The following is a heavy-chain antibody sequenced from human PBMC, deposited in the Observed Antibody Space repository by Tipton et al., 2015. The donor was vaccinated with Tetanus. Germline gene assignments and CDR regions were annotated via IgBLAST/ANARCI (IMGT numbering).Heavy chain of an antibody. Sequence: QLVQSGPEVKPSETLSLSCTVSGGSISNYYWNWIRQSPGKGLEWLGNIYYSGDTDYKPSLQSRATISLDTAKKRFSLRLRSMTAADTAVYYCARSHVFRLTLFGEEIPRSGRFDPWGQGTLVTVSS. CDR3: ARSHVFRLTLFGEEIPRSGRFDP. CDR1: GGSISNYY. D-gene: IGHD3-3*01. J-gene: IGHJ5*02. V-gene: IGHV4-59*01. CDR2: IYYSGDT.